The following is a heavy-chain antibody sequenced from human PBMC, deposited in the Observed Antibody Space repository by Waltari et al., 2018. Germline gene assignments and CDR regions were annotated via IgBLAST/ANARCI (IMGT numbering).Heavy chain of an antibody. Sequence: QVQLQQWGAGLLKPSETLSLTCAVYGRSFSGYYWSWIRQPPGKGLEWIGEINHSGSPNYNPSLKSRVTISVDTSKNQFSLKLSSVTAADTAIYYCAHLNDFDAFDIWGQGTMVTVSS. CDR1: GRSFSGYY. J-gene: IGHJ3*02. V-gene: IGHV4-34*01. CDR2: INHSGSP. CDR3: AHLNDFDAFDI. D-gene: IGHD2-21*02.